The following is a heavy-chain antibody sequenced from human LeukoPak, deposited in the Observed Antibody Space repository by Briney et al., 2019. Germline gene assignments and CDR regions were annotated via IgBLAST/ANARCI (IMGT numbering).Heavy chain of an antibody. V-gene: IGHV3-21*01. CDR1: GFTFNTFN. Sequence: PGGSLRLSCGASGFTFNTFNMNWVRQAPGEGLEWVSSISSGGDYIYYADSVKGRFTTSRDNAKNSLSLQLNSLRVEDTAVYYCARGHYDVLAASYKWTPDYWGQGTLVTVSS. D-gene: IGHD3-9*01. J-gene: IGHJ4*02. CDR3: ARGHYDVLAASYKWTPDY. CDR2: ISSGGDYI.